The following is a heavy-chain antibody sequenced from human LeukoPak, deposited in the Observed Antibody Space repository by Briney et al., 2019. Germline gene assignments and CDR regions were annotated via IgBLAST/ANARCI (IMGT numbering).Heavy chain of an antibody. J-gene: IGHJ4*02. CDR2: IYYSGCT. CDR1: GGSISSSSYY. CDR3: AKDSSTWGNLAGHFDS. Sequence: SETLSLTCTVSGGSISSSSYYWGWIRQPPGKGLEWIGSIYYSGCTYYNPSLKSRVTISVDTSKNQFSLKLSSVTAADTAVYYCAKDSSTWGNLAGHFDSWGQGTLVTVSS. V-gene: IGHV4-39*02. D-gene: IGHD6-13*01.